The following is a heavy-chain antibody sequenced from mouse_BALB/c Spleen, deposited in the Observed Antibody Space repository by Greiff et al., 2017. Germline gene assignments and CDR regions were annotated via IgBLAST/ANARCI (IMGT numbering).Heavy chain of an antibody. D-gene: IGHD2-13*01. V-gene: IGHV2-9*02. CDR3: ARDIDSGFAY. J-gene: IGHJ3*01. CDR2: IWAGGST. Sequence: QVQLQQSGPGLVAPSQSLSITCTVSGFSLTSYGVHWVRQPPGKGLEWLGVIWAGGSTNYNSALMSRLSISKDNSKSQVFLKMNSLQTDYTAMYYCARDIDSGFAYWGQGTLVTVSA. CDR1: GFSLTSYG.